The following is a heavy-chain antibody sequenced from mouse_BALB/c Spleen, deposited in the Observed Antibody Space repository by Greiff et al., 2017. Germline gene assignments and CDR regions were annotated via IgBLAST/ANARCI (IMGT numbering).Heavy chain of an antibody. V-gene: IGHV5-4*02. CDR3: ARGGWDY. D-gene: IGHD1-1*02. CDR2: ISDGGSYT. CDR1: GFTFSDYY. J-gene: IGHJ2*01. Sequence: EVQLQQSGGGLVKPGGSLKLSCAASGFTFSDYYMYWVRQTPEKRLEWVATISDGGSYTYYPDSVKGRFTISRDNAKNNLYLQMSSLKSEDTAMYYCARGGWDYWGQGTTLTVSS.